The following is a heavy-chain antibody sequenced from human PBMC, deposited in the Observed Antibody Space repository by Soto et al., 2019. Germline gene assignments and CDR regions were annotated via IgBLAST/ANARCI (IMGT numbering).Heavy chain of an antibody. D-gene: IGHD3-22*01. Sequence: SETLFLTCTVSGGSISSGDYYWSWIRQPPGKGLEWIGYIYYSGSTYYNPSLKSRVTISVDTSKNQFSLKLSSVTAADTAVYYCAREGLNYYDSSGYPDYWGQGTLVTVS. CDR3: AREGLNYYDSSGYPDY. CDR1: GGSISSGDYY. V-gene: IGHV4-30-4*01. CDR2: IYYSGST. J-gene: IGHJ4*02.